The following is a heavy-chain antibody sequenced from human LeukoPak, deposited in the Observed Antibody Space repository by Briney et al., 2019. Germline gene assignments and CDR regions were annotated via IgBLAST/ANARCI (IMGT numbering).Heavy chain of an antibody. Sequence: VASVTVSCKASGGTFSSYAISWVRQAPGQGLEWMGGIIPIFGTANYAQKFQGRVTITADESTSTAYMELSSLRSEDTAVYYCARGPSPLSHEVYYYYYGMDVWGQGTTVTASS. CDR3: ARGPSPLSHEVYYYYYGMDV. CDR2: IIPIFGTA. CDR1: GGTFSSYA. V-gene: IGHV1-69*01. J-gene: IGHJ6*02.